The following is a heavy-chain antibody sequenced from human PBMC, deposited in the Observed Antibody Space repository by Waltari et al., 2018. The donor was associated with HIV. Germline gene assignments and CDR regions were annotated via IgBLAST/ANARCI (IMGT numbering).Heavy chain of an antibody. CDR2: VSGNGNT. Sequence: EVQLLESGGGLVQPGGSLRLSCVAFGFTFSSYAMRWVRQAPGKGLEWVSTVSGNGNTYYADSVRGRFTISTDNSKNTLFLQMNSLRAEDTAVYYCAKTNHRLCCYGMDVWGQGTTVTVSS. V-gene: IGHV3-23*01. CDR3: AKTNHRLCCYGMDV. CDR1: GFTFSSYA. J-gene: IGHJ6*02.